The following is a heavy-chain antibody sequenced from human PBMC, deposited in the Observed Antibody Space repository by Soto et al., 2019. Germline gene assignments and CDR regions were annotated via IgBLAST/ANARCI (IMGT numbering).Heavy chain of an antibody. CDR3: ARENFPNWFDP. CDR1: GYTFTGYY. J-gene: IGHJ5*02. CDR2: INPNSGGT. V-gene: IGHV1-2*04. Sequence: ASVKVSCKASGYTFTGYYMHWVRQAPGQGLEWMGWINPNSGGTNYAQKFQGWVTMTRDTSISAAYMELSRLRSDDTTVYYCARENFPNWFDPWGQGTLVTVSS. D-gene: IGHD1-7*01.